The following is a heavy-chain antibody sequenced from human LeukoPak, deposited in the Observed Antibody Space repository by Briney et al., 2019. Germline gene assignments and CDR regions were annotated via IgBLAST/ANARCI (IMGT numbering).Heavy chain of an antibody. D-gene: IGHD3-22*01. J-gene: IGHJ4*02. CDR3: AKAGDYDSSDYYYGYFDY. CDR1: GFTFSRYA. Sequence: GGSLRLSCAASGFTFSRYAMHWVRQAPGKGLEWVAVISYDGSNKYYADSVKGRFTISRDNPKNTLYLQMNSLRAEDTAVYYCAKAGDYDSSDYYYGYFDYWGQGTLVTVSS. V-gene: IGHV3-30-3*01. CDR2: ISYDGSNK.